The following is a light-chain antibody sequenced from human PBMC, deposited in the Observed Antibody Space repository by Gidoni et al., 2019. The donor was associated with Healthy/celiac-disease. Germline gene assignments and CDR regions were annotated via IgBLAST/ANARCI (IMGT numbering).Light chain of an antibody. J-gene: IGKJ3*01. CDR2: AAS. CDR1: QSISSY. CDR3: QQSYSTPRFT. Sequence: DIQMTQSPSSLSASVGDRVTITCRASQSISSYLNWYQQKPGKAPKLLIDAASSLQSGVPSRFSGSGSGTDVTLTISSLQPEDFATYDCQQSYSTPRFTFGPGTKVDIK. V-gene: IGKV1-39*01.